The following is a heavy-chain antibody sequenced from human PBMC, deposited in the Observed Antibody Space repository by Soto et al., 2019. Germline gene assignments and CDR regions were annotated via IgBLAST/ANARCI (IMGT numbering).Heavy chain of an antibody. D-gene: IGHD3-10*01. CDR1: GFTFSSYA. CDR3: AKNPAVRGVISLDAFDI. Sequence: GGSLRLSCAASGFTFSSYAMSWVRQAPGKGLEWVSAISGSGGSTYYADSVKGRFTISRDNSKNTPYLQMNSLRAEDTAVYYCAKNPAVRGVISLDAFDIWGQGTMVTVSS. J-gene: IGHJ3*02. V-gene: IGHV3-23*01. CDR2: ISGSGGST.